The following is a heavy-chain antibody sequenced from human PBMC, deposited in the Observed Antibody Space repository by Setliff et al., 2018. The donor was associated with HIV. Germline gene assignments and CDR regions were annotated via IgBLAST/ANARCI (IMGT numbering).Heavy chain of an antibody. CDR1: GFTFSRYW. V-gene: IGHV3-74*01. CDR2: IKSDGSVI. Sequence: PGGSLRLSCATSGFTFSRYWMHWVRQAPGKGLVWVSHIKSDGSVIQYADSVKGRFTISRDNAKNTLYLQMNSLRVEDTAVYYCAADRIVLGDYWGQGTLVTVSS. D-gene: IGHD2-15*01. J-gene: IGHJ4*02. CDR3: AADRIVLGDY.